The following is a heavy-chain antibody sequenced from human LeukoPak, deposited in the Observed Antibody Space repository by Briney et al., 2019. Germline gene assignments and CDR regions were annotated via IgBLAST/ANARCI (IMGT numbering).Heavy chain of an antibody. CDR3: ARPEYCTSASCEGLDY. Sequence: ASVKVSCKTSGYTFTDYYMHWVRQAPGQGLEWMGWTNPDSGGARYAQRFQGRVTMTRDTSINTFYMELTSLRSDDTAVYYCARPEYCTSASCEGLDYWGQGTLITVSS. CDR2: TNPDSGGA. J-gene: IGHJ4*02. D-gene: IGHD2-2*01. V-gene: IGHV1-2*02. CDR1: GYTFTDYY.